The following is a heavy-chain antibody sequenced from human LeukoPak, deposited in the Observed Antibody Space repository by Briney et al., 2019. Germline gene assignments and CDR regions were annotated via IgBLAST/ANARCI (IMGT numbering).Heavy chain of an antibody. CDR2: FDPEDGET. D-gene: IGHD3-10*01. CDR3: ATWPHYYGSGSYYRDFDY. V-gene: IGHV1-24*01. J-gene: IGHJ4*02. Sequence: GASVKVSCKVSGYTLTELSMHWVRQAPGKGLEWMGGFDPEDGETIYAQKFQGRVTMTEDTSTDTACMELSSLRSEDTAVYYCATWPHYYGSGSYYRDFDYWGQGTLVTVSS. CDR1: GYTLTELS.